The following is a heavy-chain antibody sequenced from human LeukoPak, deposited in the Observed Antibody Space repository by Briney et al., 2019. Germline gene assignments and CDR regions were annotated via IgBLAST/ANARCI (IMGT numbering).Heavy chain of an antibody. CDR3: ARDSITVSVGAFDI. CDR1: GFTFSHYA. Sequence: GGSLRLSCAASGFTFSHYAMHWVRQAPGKGLEYVSAISSNGGSTYYAHSVKGRFTISRDNSKNTLYLQMGSLRAEDMGVYYCARDSITVSVGAFDIWGQGTMVTVSS. CDR2: ISSNGGST. V-gene: IGHV3-64*01. J-gene: IGHJ3*02. D-gene: IGHD2-2*01.